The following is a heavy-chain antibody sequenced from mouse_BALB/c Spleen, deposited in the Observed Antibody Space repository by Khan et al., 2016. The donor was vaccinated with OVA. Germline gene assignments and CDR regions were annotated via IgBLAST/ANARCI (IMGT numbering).Heavy chain of an antibody. V-gene: IGHV1S81*02. J-gene: IGHJ2*01. Sequence: QVQLQQPGAELVKPGASVKLSCKASGYTFTSYWMHWVKQRPGQGLEWIGEINPSNGRTNYNEKFKSKATLTVDKSSSTAYMQLSSPTSEDSAVYYWARGITSDYWGQGTTLTVSA. CDR2: INPSNGRT. D-gene: IGHD6-1*01. CDR3: ARGITSDY. CDR1: GYTFTSYW.